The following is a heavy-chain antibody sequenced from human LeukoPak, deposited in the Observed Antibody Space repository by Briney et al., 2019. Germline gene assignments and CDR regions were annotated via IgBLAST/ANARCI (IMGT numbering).Heavy chain of an antibody. CDR2: ISAYNGNT. Sequence: ASVKVSCKASGYTFTSYGISWVRQAPGQGLEWMGWISAYNGNTNYAQKLQGRVTMTTDTSTSTAYMELSSLRSEDTAVYYCARPQGIAAADPNRDYYYYGMDVWGQGTTVTVSS. CDR1: GYTFTSYG. D-gene: IGHD6-13*01. V-gene: IGHV1-18*01. CDR3: ARPQGIAAADPNRDYYYYGMDV. J-gene: IGHJ6*02.